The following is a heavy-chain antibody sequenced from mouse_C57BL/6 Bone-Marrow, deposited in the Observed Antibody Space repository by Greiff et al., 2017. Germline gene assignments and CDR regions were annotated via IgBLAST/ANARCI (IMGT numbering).Heavy chain of an antibody. Sequence: EVKLVESGGGLVKPGGSLKLSCAASGFTFSDYGMHWVRQAPEKGLEWVAYISSGSSTIYYADTVKGRFTISRDNANNTLFLHMTSLRSEDTAMYYCVKVGLRLRRYAMDYWGQGTSVTVSS. CDR2: ISSGSSTI. V-gene: IGHV5-17*01. J-gene: IGHJ4*01. CDR3: VKVGLRLRRYAMDY. CDR1: GFTFSDYG. D-gene: IGHD3-2*02.